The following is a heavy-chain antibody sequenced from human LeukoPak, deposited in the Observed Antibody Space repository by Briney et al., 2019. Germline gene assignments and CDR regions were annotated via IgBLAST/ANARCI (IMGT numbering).Heavy chain of an antibody. J-gene: IGHJ2*01. D-gene: IGHD3-22*01. CDR1: GGSISSSNW. CDR2: IYHSGST. Sequence: SETPSLTCAVSGGSISSSNWWSWVRQPPGKGLEWIGEIYHSGSTNYNPSLKSRVTISVDKSKNQFSLKLSSVTAADTAVYYCARDRGDSSGYLTLQKHWYFDLWGRGTLVTVSS. V-gene: IGHV4-4*02. CDR3: ARDRGDSSGYLTLQKHWYFDL.